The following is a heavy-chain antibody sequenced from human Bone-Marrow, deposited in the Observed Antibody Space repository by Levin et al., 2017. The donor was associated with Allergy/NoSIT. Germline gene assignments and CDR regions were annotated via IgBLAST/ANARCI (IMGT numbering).Heavy chain of an antibody. J-gene: IGHJ4*02. D-gene: IGHD5-12*01. CDR1: GFSLTTSGVG. V-gene: IGHV2-5*02. CDR2: IYWDDDK. Sequence: GSGPTLVKPTQTLTLTCTFSGFSLTTSGVGVGWIRQPPGKALEWLALIYWDDDKRYSPSLKSRLTITKDTSKHQVVLTMTNLDPEDTSTYFCAHRPIYHNGYGNFDSWGQGTLVTVSS. CDR3: AHRPIYHNGYGNFDS.